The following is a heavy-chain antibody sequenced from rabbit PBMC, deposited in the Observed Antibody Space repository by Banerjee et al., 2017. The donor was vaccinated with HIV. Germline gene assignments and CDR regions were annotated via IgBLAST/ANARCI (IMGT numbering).Heavy chain of an antibody. CDR2: IYGGNSGST. CDR3: AKYCNYIDVGDTYAFNL. D-gene: IGHD6-1*01. CDR1: GFSFSSSYW. V-gene: IGHV1S45*01. Sequence: QEQLEESGGDLVKPEGSLTLTCTASGFSFSSSYWICWVRQAPGKGLEWMACIYGGNSGSTMYARWANVRFSISKPSPAAVTLQVPSLAAADTAIYFCAKYCNYIDVGDTYAFNLWGLGALVTVS. J-gene: IGHJ4*01.